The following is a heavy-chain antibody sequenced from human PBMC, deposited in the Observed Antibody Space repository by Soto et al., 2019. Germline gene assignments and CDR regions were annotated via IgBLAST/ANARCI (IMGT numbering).Heavy chain of an antibody. J-gene: IGHJ4*02. V-gene: IGHV1-69*02. CDR1: GGTFSSYT. CDR2: IIPILGIA. CDR3: ARVGSSTSQDY. Sequence: QVQLVQSGAEVKKPGSSVKVSCKASGGTFSSYTISWVRQAPGQGLEWMGRIIPILGIANYGQKFQGRVTITADKSTSTAYMELSSLRSEDTAVYYCARVGSSTSQDYWGQGTLVTVSS. D-gene: IGHD2-2*01.